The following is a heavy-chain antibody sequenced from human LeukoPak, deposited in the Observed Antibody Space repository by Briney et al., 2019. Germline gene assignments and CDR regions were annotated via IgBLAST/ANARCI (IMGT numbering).Heavy chain of an antibody. CDR2: ISGSGGST. V-gene: IGHV3-23*01. CDR3: ASPDSTVSSGYYYYYYGMDV. J-gene: IGHJ6*02. CDR1: GFTFSSYA. D-gene: IGHD3-22*01. Sequence: PGGSLRLSCAASGFTFSSYAMSWVRQAPGKGLEWVSAISGSGGSTYYADSVKGRFTISRDNSKNTLYLQMNSLRAEDTAVYYCASPDSTVSSGYYYYYYGMDVWGQGTTVTVSS.